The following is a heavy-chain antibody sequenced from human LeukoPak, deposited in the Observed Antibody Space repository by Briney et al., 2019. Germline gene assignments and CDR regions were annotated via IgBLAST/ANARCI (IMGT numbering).Heavy chain of an antibody. CDR3: ARDGAPAAVAVNAFDI. CDR2: ISSSGSAI. J-gene: IGHJ3*02. Sequence: GGSLRLSCAASGFTFSDYYMSWIRQAPGKGLEWVSYISSSGSAIYYADSVKGRFTISRDNAKNSLYLQMNSLRAEDTAVYYCARDGAPAAVAVNAFDIWGQGTMVTVSS. V-gene: IGHV3-11*01. CDR1: GFTFSDYY. D-gene: IGHD6-13*01.